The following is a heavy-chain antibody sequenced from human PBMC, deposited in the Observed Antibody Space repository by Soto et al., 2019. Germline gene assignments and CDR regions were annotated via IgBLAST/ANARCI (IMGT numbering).Heavy chain of an antibody. V-gene: IGHV1-69*06. Sequence: ASVKVSCKASGGTFSSYAISWVRQAPGQGLEWMGGIIPIFGTANYAQKFQGRVTITADKSTSTAYMELSSLRSEDTAVYYCARGSSWYDENWFDPWGQGTLVTVSS. CDR2: IIPIFGTA. D-gene: IGHD6-13*01. J-gene: IGHJ5*02. CDR3: ARGSSWYDENWFDP. CDR1: GGTFSSYA.